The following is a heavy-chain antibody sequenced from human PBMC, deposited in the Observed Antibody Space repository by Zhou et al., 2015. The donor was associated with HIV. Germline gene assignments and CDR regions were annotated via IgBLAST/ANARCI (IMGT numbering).Heavy chain of an antibody. D-gene: IGHD3-3*01. CDR1: GFIFDDFA. CDR2: ISATGHGL. V-gene: IGHV3-23*01. J-gene: IGHJ4*02. Sequence: EVHLSESGGDLVQPGGSLSLSCAASGFIFDDFAMSWVRHRPGQGLEWISGISATGHGLFYANSVKGRFTISRDNFRKTLYLQMSSLSVEDTGTYYCARGRDGVTAALDYWGQGTLVTVAS. CDR3: ARGRDGVTAALDY.